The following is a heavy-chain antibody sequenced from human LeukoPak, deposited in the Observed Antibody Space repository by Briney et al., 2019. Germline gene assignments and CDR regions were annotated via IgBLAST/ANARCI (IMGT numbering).Heavy chain of an antibody. V-gene: IGHV4-39*01. CDR1: TASLNNIGYY. CDR3: VRQKGHSSSWWYFDY. Sequence: SETLSLTCTVSTASLNNIGYYWGWIRQPPGEGLEWLGIVNYGGYTYYNPSLRSRVSINVDTAKNQFSLKLSSVTAADTAVYYCVRQKGHSSSWWYFDYWAQGTLVTVSS. D-gene: IGHD6-19*01. J-gene: IGHJ4*02. CDR2: VNYGGYT.